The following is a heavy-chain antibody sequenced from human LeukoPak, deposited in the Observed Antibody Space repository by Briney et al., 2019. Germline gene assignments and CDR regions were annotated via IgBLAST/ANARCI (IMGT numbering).Heavy chain of an antibody. CDR1: GFTFSSYG. D-gene: IGHD4-17*01. J-gene: IGHJ4*02. CDR2: IWYDGSNK. V-gene: IGHV3-33*01. Sequence: GRSLRLSCAASGFTFSSYGMHWVRQAPGKGLEWVAVIWYDGSNKYYADSVKGRFTISRDNSKNTLYLQMNSLRAEDTAVYYCARYGPEVYYFDYWGQGTLVTVSS. CDR3: ARYGPEVYYFDY.